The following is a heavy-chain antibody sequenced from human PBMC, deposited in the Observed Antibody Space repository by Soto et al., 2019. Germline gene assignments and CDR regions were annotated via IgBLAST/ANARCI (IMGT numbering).Heavy chain of an antibody. CDR3: ARGGVSSRTFDY. J-gene: IGHJ4*02. V-gene: IGHV5-51*01. CDR2: IYPSDSDT. D-gene: IGHD3-3*01. CDR1: GYNFAGYW. Sequence: PGESLKISCKGSGYNFAGYWIAWVRQMPGKGLELMGIIYPSDSDTRYRPSFQGQVTISADKSISSAYLQWSSLRASDTAMYYCARGGVSSRTFDYWGQGTPVTVSS.